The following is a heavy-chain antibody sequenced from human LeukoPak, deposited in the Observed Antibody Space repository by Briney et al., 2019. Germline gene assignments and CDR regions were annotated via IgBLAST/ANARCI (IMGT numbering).Heavy chain of an antibody. J-gene: IGHJ4*02. V-gene: IGHV1-8*02. CDR3: AIRGILTGYQY. D-gene: IGHD3-9*01. Sequence: ASVKVSCKASGYIFTSYDINWVRQATGRGLEWMGWMNPNSGNTGYAQKFQGRVTMTRNTSISTAYMELSSLRSEDTAVYYCAIRGILTGYQYWGQGTLVTVSS. CDR1: GYIFTSYD. CDR2: MNPNSGNT.